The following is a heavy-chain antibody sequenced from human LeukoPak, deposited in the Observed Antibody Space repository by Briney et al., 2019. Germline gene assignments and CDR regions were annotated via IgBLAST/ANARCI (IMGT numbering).Heavy chain of an antibody. J-gene: IGHJ4*02. CDR3: ARSPRGETYYDFWSGYYLKGGYFDY. CDR2: IKQDGSEK. CDR1: GFTFSSYW. Sequence: PGGSLRLSCAAPGFTFSSYWMSWVRQAPGKGLEWVANIKQDGSEKYYVDSVKGRFTISRDNAKNSLYLQMNSLRAEDTAVYYCARSPRGETYYDFWSGYYLKGGYFDYWGQGTLVTVSS. V-gene: IGHV3-7*01. D-gene: IGHD3-3*01.